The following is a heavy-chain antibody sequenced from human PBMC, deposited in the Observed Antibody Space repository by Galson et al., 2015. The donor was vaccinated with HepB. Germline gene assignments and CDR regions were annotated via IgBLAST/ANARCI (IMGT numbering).Heavy chain of an antibody. Sequence: SCKASGGTFSSYAISWVRQAPGQGLEWMGGIIPIFGTANYAQKFQGGVTITADGSTSTAYMELSSLRSEDTAVYYCARGVHSSSWYGDYYYYYMDVWGKGTTVTVSS. CDR3: ARGVHSSSWYGDYYYYYMDV. D-gene: IGHD6-13*01. CDR2: IIPIFGTA. CDR1: GGTFSSYA. J-gene: IGHJ6*03. V-gene: IGHV1-69*01.